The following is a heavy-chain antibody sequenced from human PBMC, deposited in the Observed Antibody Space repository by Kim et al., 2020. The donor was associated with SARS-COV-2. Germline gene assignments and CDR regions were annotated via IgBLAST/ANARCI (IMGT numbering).Heavy chain of an antibody. V-gene: IGHV4-34*01. D-gene: IGHD3-10*01. J-gene: IGHJ6*01. CDR1: GGSFSGYY. CDR2: INHSGST. CDR3: ARRGSGSYSPPTNYYYGM. Sequence: SETLSLTCAVYGGSFSGYYWSWIRQPPGKGLEWIGEINHSGSTNYNPSLKSRVTISVDTSKNQFSLKLSSVTGADTAVYYCARRGSGSYSPPTNYYYGM.